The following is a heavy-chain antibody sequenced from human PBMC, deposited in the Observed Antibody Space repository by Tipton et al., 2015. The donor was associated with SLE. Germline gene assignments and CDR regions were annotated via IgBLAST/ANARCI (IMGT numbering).Heavy chain of an antibody. CDR3: ARDLDDAFDI. Sequence: QLVQSGAEVKKPGASVKVSCKASGYTFTAYYMHWVRQAPGKGLEWVAFISNNGHTKYYADSVKGRFTISRDNSQNTLYLQMSSLRTEDTAVYYCARDLDDAFDIWGQGTMVTVSS. CDR1: GYTFTAYY. V-gene: IGHV3-30-3*01. D-gene: IGHD1-1*01. CDR2: ISNNGHTK. J-gene: IGHJ3*02.